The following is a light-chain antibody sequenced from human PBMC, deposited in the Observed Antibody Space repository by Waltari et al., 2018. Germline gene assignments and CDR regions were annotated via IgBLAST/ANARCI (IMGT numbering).Light chain of an antibody. CDR1: SSDVWSYNL. Sequence: QSALTHPAPVSGSPGQSIPLPCTGTSSDVWSYNLVSWYQQHPGKAPKLMIYEVSKRPSGVSNRFSGSKSGNTASLTISGLQAEDEADYYCCSYAGSVVFGGGTKLTVL. J-gene: IGLJ2*01. CDR2: EVS. CDR3: CSYAGSVV. V-gene: IGLV2-23*02.